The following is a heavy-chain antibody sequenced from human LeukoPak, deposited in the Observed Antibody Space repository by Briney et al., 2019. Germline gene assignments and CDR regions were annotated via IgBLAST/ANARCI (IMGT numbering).Heavy chain of an antibody. J-gene: IGHJ6*03. CDR1: GYTFTGYY. CDR2: INPNSGGT. Sequence: ASVKVSCKASGYTFTGYYMHWVRQAPGQGLEWMGWINPNSGGTNYAQKLQGRVTMTTDTSTSTAYMELRSLRSDDTAVYYCARTGVLRFLEWLPSYYYYYYYMDVWGKGTTVTVSS. V-gene: IGHV1-2*02. D-gene: IGHD3-3*01. CDR3: ARTGVLRFLEWLPSYYYYYYYMDV.